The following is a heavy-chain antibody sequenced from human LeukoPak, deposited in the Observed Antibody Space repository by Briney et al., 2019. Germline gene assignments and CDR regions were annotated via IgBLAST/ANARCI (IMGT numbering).Heavy chain of an antibody. D-gene: IGHD1-7*01. CDR1: GFTFSTYA. CDR3: AKEGGTGTRFDY. J-gene: IGHJ4*02. V-gene: IGHV3-23*01. CDR2: ISGSGTGT. Sequence: GGSLRLSCAASGFTFSTYAMSWVRQALGKGLYWVSAISGSGTGTYYADSVKGRFTISRDNSKNTLYLQMNSLRAEDTAVYYCAKEGGTGTRFDYWGQGTLVTVSS.